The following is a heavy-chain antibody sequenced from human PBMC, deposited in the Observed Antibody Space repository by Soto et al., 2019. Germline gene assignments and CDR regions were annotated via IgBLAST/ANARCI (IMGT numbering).Heavy chain of an antibody. V-gene: IGHV3-9*01. D-gene: IGHD2-15*01. CDR2: ITWNGVNT. CDR1: GFTFDDYA. J-gene: IGHJ3*02. Sequence: EEQLVESGGALVQPGRSLRLSCAASGFTFDDYAMHWVRQVPGKGLEWVSFITWNGVNTAYADSIRGRFTISRDNAKNSLYLQMNSLSAEDTAVYYCTRGYCSVGSCAFDIWGQGTMVAVSS. CDR3: TRGYCSVGSCAFDI.